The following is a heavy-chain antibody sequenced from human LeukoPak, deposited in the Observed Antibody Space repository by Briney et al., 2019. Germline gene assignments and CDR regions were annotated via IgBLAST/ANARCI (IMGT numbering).Heavy chain of an antibody. CDR2: IYYSGST. V-gene: IGHV4-59*02. J-gene: IGHJ5*02. Sequence: PSETLSLTCTVSGVSVSGYYWTWIRQPPGKELEWIGYIYYSGSTNYNPSLKSRVTISVDKSKNQFSLKLSSVTAADTAVYYCARLYYGSGSPKIDPWGQGTLVTVSS. D-gene: IGHD3-10*01. CDR3: ARLYYGSGSPKIDP. CDR1: GVSVSGYY.